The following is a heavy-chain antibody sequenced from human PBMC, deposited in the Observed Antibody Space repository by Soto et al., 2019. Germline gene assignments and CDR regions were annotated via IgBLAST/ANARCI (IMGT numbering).Heavy chain of an antibody. CDR2: IYYSGST. CDR1: GGSISRGGYY. CDR3: ARADSVRWFGVAFAY. Sequence: QVQLQESGPGLVKPSQTLSLTCTVSGGSISRGGYYWSWIRQHPGKGLEWIGYIYYSGSTSYNPSLRCRVTISVVTSKNQVSLKLSSVTASDTAVYYCARADSVRWFGVAFAYWGQGTVVTVSS. J-gene: IGHJ4*02. D-gene: IGHD3-10*01. V-gene: IGHV4-31*03.